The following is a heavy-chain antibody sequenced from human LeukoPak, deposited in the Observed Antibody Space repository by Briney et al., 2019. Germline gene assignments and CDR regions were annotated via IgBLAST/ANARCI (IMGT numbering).Heavy chain of an antibody. CDR1: GGSISSGSYY. Sequence: SQTLSLTCTVSGGSISSGSYYWSWIRQPPGKGLEWIGYIYYSGSTYYNPSLKSRVTISVDTSKNQFSLKLSSVTAADTAVYYCARMLLRFPTNWFDPWGQGTLVTVSS. CDR2: IYYSGST. CDR3: ARMLLRFPTNWFDP. V-gene: IGHV4-30-4*08. D-gene: IGHD3-3*01. J-gene: IGHJ5*02.